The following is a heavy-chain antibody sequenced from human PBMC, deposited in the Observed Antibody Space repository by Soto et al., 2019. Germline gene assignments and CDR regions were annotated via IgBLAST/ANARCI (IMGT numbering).Heavy chain of an antibody. D-gene: IGHD3-16*02. CDR3: AKALGELSPESYDY. J-gene: IGHJ4*02. CDR2: ISYDGSDK. V-gene: IGHV3-30*18. CDR1: GYTFSRYA. Sequence: QVQLVESGGGVVQPGRTLRLSCAASGYTFSRYAMHWFLQALGKGVEWVAVISYDGSDKYYADSVKGRFTISRDNSKNTVNLQMNSLRADDTAVYYCAKALGELSPESYDYWGQGTLITVSS.